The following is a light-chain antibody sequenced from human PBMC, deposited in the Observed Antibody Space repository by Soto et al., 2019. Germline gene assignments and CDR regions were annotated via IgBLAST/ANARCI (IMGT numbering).Light chain of an antibody. V-gene: IGLV2-14*03. CDR3: TSWTTSTTMI. CDR1: RSDIGAYNF. CDR2: DVN. J-gene: IGLJ2*01. Sequence: QSVLTQPASVSGSPGQSITISCTGTRSDIGAYNFVSWYQQHPGKAPKLMLYDVNIRPSGVSNRFSGSKSGNTASLTISGLQGEDEADYYCTSWTTSTTMIFGGRTKVTVL.